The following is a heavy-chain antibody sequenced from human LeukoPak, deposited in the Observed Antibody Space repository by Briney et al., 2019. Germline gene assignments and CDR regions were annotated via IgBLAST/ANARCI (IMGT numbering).Heavy chain of an antibody. CDR1: GFTFDDYT. V-gene: IGHV3-23*01. CDR2: ISSSGGST. J-gene: IGHJ6*03. Sequence: GGSLRLTCAASGFTFDDYTMHWVRQAPGKGLEWVSAISSSGGSTYYADSVKGRFTISRDNSKNTLYLQMNSLRAEDTAVYYCAKAVYYYYMDVWGKGTTVTVSS. CDR3: AKAVYYYYMDV.